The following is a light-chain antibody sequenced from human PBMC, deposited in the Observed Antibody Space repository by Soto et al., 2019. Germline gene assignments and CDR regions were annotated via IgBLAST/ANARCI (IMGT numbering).Light chain of an antibody. J-gene: IGKJ1*01. CDR1: QMVLYNSNNDSY. Sequence: DVSRTQTPKSLAVFSGERATINFRSSQMVLYNSNNDSYLTWYQQKPGQSPKVLIYWASTRESGVPDRFSGSGSGTDFTLTISSLQAEDVAVYYCQQYYSIPWTFGQGTKVAIK. CDR2: WAS. CDR3: QQYYSIPWT. V-gene: IGKV4-1*01.